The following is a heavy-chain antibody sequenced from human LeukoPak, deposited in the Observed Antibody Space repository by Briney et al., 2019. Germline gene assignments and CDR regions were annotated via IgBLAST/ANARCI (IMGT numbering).Heavy chain of an antibody. D-gene: IGHD3-22*01. CDR2: IYYSGST. Sequence: SETLSLTCTVSGGSVSSGSYYWSWIRQPPGKGLEWIVYIYYSGSTNYNPSLKSRVTISVDTSKNQFSLKLSSVTAADTAVYYCARVQVQYYYDSSGYSMDYWGQGTLVTVSS. CDR3: ARVQVQYYYDSSGYSMDY. V-gene: IGHV4-61*01. CDR1: GGSVSSGSYY. J-gene: IGHJ4*02.